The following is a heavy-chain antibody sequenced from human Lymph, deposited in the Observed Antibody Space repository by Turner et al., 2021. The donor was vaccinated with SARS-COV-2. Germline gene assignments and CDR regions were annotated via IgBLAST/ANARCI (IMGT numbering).Heavy chain of an antibody. CDR3: ATKYCSGGSCSYFDY. V-gene: IGHV4-4*02. J-gene: IGHJ4*02. Sequence: QVQLQESGPGRVNPSGTLSLTCAVSGGSISSSNWWNWVRQPPGKGLEWIGEIYHSGNTNYNPSLKSRVTISVDKSKNQCSLKLSSVTAADTAVYYCATKYCSGGSCSYFDYWGQGTLVTVSS. CDR2: IYHSGNT. CDR1: GGSISSSNW. D-gene: IGHD2-15*01.